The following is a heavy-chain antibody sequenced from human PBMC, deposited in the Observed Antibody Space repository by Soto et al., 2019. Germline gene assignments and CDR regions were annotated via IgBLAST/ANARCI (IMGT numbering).Heavy chain of an antibody. CDR1: GFTFDDYA. V-gene: IGHV3-9*01. CDR2: ISWNSGSI. CDR3: AKAQFQNYGDYYFDY. J-gene: IGHJ4*02. D-gene: IGHD4-17*01. Sequence: EVQLVESGGGLVQPGRSLRLSCAASGFTFDDYAMHWVRQAPGKGLEWVSGISWNSGSIGYADSVKGRFTISRDNAKNSLYLQMNSLRAEDTALYSCAKAQFQNYGDYYFDYWGQGTLVTVSS.